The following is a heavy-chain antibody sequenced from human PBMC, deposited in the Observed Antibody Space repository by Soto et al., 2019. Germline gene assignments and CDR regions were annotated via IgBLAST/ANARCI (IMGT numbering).Heavy chain of an antibody. V-gene: IGHV3-30*18. CDR2: ISYDGSNK. Sequence: GGSLRLSCAASVFTFSSYGMHWVRQAPGKGLEWVAVISYDGSNKYYADSVKGRFTISRDNSKNTLYLQMNSLRAEDTAVYYCAKDHGSGSYFNFDYWGQGTLVTVS. J-gene: IGHJ4*02. CDR3: AKDHGSGSYFNFDY. D-gene: IGHD3-10*01. CDR1: VFTFSSYG.